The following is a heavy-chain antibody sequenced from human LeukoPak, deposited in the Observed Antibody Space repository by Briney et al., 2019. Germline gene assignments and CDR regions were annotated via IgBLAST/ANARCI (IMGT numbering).Heavy chain of an antibody. CDR3: ARDGVNWNRAFDY. CDR2: INPSGGNT. J-gene: IGHJ4*02. CDR1: GYTFTSYY. Sequence: ASVKLSCKASGYTFTSYYVHWVRQAPGEGLEWMGIINPSGGNTNYAQKFQGRVTLTRDTSTSTLNMELRSLRSDDTAVYYCARDGVNWNRAFDYWGQGTLVTVSS. V-gene: IGHV1-46*01. D-gene: IGHD1/OR15-1a*01.